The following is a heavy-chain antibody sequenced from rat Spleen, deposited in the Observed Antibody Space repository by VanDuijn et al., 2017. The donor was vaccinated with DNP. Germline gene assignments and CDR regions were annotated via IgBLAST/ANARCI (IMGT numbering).Heavy chain of an antibody. D-gene: IGHD1-11*01. CDR3: STGRGGPDY. V-gene: IGHV5-20*01. Sequence: EVKLVESGGDLVQPGRSLKLSCVASGFTFNNYWMTWVRQAPTKGLEWVASITYDGVGTYYRDSVKGRFTISRDIAKSSLYLQMDSLRSEDTATYYCSTGRGGPDYWGQGVMVTVSS. CDR2: ITYDGVGT. CDR1: GFTFNNYW. J-gene: IGHJ2*01.